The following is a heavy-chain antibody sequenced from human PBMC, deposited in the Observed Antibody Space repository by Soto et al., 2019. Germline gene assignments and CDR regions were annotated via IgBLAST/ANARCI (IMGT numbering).Heavy chain of an antibody. CDR1: GGSISSSSYY. J-gene: IGHJ5*02. CDR3: ARVSHQGQQLNWFDP. Sequence: SETLSLTCTVSGGSISSSSYYWGWIRQPPGKGLEWIGSIYYSGSTYYNPSLKSRVTISVDTSKNQFSLKLSSVTAADTAVYYCARVSHQGQQLNWFDPWGQGTLVTVSS. V-gene: IGHV4-39*07. D-gene: IGHD6-13*01. CDR2: IYYSGST.